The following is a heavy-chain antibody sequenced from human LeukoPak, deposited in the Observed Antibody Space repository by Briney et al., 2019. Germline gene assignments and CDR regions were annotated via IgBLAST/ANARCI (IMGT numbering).Heavy chain of an antibody. CDR2: IYYSGST. Sequence: SETLSLTCTVSGGSISSYYWSWIRQPPGKGLEWIGYIYYSGSTNYNPSLKSRATISVDTSKNQFSLKLDSVTAADTAVYYCAKRGSNTWSDFDYWGQGTLVTVSS. CDR3: AKRGSNTWSDFDY. V-gene: IGHV4-59*08. CDR1: GGSISSYY. J-gene: IGHJ4*02. D-gene: IGHD6-13*01.